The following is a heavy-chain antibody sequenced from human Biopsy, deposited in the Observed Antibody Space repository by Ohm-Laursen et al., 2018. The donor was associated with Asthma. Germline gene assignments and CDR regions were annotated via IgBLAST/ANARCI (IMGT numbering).Heavy chain of an antibody. Sequence: SLRLSCTASGFSFSNYGMHWVRQAPGKGLDWVAVIPFDGTNRNYTDSVKGRFTISRDNSRNTLHLEMNSLRAEDTAVYFCAKEVFPGWELRRGPDSWGQGTLVTVSS. CDR3: AKEVFPGWELRRGPDS. V-gene: IGHV3-30*18. J-gene: IGHJ4*02. CDR2: IPFDGTNR. D-gene: IGHD1-26*01. CDR1: GFSFSNYG.